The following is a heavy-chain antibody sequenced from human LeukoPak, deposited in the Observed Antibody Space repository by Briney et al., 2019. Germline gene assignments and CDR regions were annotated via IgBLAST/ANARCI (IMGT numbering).Heavy chain of an antibody. D-gene: IGHD3-22*01. Sequence: GGSLRLPCAASGFTFSSYWMSWVRQAPGKGLEWVANIKQDGSEKYYVDSVKGRFTISRDNAKNSLYLQTNSLRAEDTAVYYCARAPTYYYDSSGYSTYFDYWGQGTLVTVSS. CDR1: GFTFSSYW. CDR3: ARAPTYYYDSSGYSTYFDY. CDR2: IKQDGSEK. V-gene: IGHV3-7*01. J-gene: IGHJ4*02.